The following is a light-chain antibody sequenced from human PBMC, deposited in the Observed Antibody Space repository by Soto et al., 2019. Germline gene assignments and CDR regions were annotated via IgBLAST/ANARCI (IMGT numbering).Light chain of an antibody. CDR1: QSVSSN. CDR2: GAS. CDR3: QQYKNWPHT. Sequence: EIVMTQSPSTLSVSPGERSTLSCMASQSVSSNLAWYQQKPGQAPRLLIYGASTRATGIPARFSGSGSGTEFTLTINSLQSEDFAVYYCQQYKNWPHTFGQGTKVDIK. J-gene: IGKJ2*01. V-gene: IGKV3-15*01.